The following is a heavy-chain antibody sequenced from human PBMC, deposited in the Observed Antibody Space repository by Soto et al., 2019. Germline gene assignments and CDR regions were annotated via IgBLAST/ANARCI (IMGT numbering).Heavy chain of an antibody. CDR3: ARDDYGDYRDAFDI. V-gene: IGHV4-31*03. J-gene: IGHJ3*02. CDR2: IYYSGST. D-gene: IGHD4-17*01. CDR1: GGSISSGGYY. Sequence: QVQLQESGPGLVKPSQTLSLTCTVSGGSISSGGYYWSWIRQHPGKGLEWIGYIYYSGSTYYNPSLKSRVTISVDTSKNQFALKLSSVTAAGTAVYYCARDDYGDYRDAFDIWGQGTMVTVSS.